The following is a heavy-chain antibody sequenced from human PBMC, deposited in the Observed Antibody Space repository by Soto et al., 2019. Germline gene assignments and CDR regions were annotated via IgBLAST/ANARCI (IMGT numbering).Heavy chain of an antibody. J-gene: IGHJ4*02. CDR3: ARHPFGYCSSTSCPQYYFDY. V-gene: IGHV4-59*08. CDR2: IYYSGST. Sequence: SETLSLTCTVSGGSISSYYWSWIRQPPGKGLEWIGYIYYSGSTNYNPSLKSRVTISVDTSKNQFSLKLSSVTAADTAVYYCARHPFGYCSSTSCPQYYFDYWGPGTLVTVSS. D-gene: IGHD2-2*01. CDR1: GGSISSYY.